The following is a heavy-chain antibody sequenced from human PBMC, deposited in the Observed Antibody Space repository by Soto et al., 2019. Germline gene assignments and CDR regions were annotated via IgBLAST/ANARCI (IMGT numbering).Heavy chain of an antibody. CDR2: ISCDGGYM. Sequence: EVQLLESGGGLVQPGRSLRLSCAASGFTFVDYAMHWVRQAPGQGLEWVSGISCDGGYMGYADSVKGRFTISRDNSKNSMYLQMNSMSVQATAQNYSKKGEEYCSSISCKDPFDYWGQGTMVTVS. V-gene: IGHV3-9*01. D-gene: IGHD2-2*01. CDR1: GFTFVDYA. CDR3: KKGEEYCSSISCKDPFDY. J-gene: IGHJ4*02.